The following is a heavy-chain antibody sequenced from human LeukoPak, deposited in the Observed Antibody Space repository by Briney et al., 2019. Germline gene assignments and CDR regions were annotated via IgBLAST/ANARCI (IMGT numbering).Heavy chain of an antibody. Sequence: GASVKVSCKASGGIFSNYAISWVRQAPGQGLEWMGGIIPIFGTVNYAQNFQGRVTITADEATSTAYMELSSLRSEDTAVYYCATVRSYYYYMDVWGKGTTVTVSS. CDR3: ATVRSYYYYMDV. CDR1: GGIFSNYA. V-gene: IGHV1-69*13. CDR2: IIPIFGTV. J-gene: IGHJ6*03.